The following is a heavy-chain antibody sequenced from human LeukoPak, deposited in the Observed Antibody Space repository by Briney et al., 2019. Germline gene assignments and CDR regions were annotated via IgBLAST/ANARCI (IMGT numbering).Heavy chain of an antibody. CDR3: ATDLGPLYGDYKRFDY. J-gene: IGHJ4*02. CDR2: FDPEDGET. CDR1: GYTLTELS. D-gene: IGHD4-17*01. Sequence: ASVKVSCKVSGYTLTELSMHWVRQAPGKGLEWMGGFDPEDGETIYAQKFQGRVTMTEDTSTDTAYMELSSLRSEDTAVYYCATDLGPLYGDYKRFDYWGQGTLVTVSS. V-gene: IGHV1-24*01.